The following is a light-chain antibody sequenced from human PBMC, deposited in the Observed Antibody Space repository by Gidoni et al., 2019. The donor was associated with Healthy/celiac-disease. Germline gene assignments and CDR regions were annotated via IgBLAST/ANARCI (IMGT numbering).Light chain of an antibody. V-gene: IGKV3-20*01. J-gene: IGKJ1*01. Sequence: ESVLTQSPGTLSLSPGERATLSCRASQSVSSSYLAWYQQKPGQAPRLLIYGASSSATGIPDRFSGSGSGTDFTLTISRLEPEDVAVYYCQQYGSSPGTFGQGTKVEIK. CDR1: QSVSSSY. CDR3: QQYGSSPGT. CDR2: GAS.